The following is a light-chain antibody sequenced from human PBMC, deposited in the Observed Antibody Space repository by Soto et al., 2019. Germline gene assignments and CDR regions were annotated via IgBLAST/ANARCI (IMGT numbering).Light chain of an antibody. J-gene: IGKJ5*01. V-gene: IGKV3-15*01. CDR3: QQYNNWLIT. CDR1: QSVSSN. CDR2: GAS. Sequence: VMKVSTVTVSLLQGERATXSCRASQSVSSNLAWYQQKPGQAPRLLIYGASTRATGIPARFSASGSRTEFTLTISSLQSEDFAVYYCQQYNNWLITFGQGTRLEI.